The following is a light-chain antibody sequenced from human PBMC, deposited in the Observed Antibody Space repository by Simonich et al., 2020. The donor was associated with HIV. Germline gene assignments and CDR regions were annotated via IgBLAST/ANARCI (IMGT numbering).Light chain of an antibody. CDR2: AAS. Sequence: DIQMTQSPSSLSASVGNRVTITCRESQGISSYLNWYQQKPGKDPKLLIYAASSLKSGVPSRFSGSGSGTDFTLTISSLQPEDFATYYCQQSFSAPRTFGPGTKVEIK. V-gene: IGKV1-39*01. CDR3: QQSFSAPRT. CDR1: QGISSY. J-gene: IGKJ1*01.